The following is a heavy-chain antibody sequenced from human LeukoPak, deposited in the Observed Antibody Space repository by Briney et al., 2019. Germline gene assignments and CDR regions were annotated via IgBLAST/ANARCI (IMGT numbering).Heavy chain of an antibody. V-gene: IGHV4-61*02. Sequence: PSETLSLTCTVSGGSISSGSYYWSWLRQPAGKGLESIGRIYTSGKTSYNPSLKSRVTISVDTSKNQYSLKLSSVTAADTAVYYCARGVKTGGSSFWFDHWGQGTLVTVSS. CDR3: ARGVKTGGSSFWFDH. D-gene: IGHD1-14*01. CDR1: GGSISSGSYY. CDR2: IYTSGKT. J-gene: IGHJ5*02.